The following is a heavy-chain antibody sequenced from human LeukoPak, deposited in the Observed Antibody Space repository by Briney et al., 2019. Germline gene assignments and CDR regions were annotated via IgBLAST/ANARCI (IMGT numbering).Heavy chain of an antibody. V-gene: IGHV1-46*01. J-gene: IGHJ2*01. Sequence: GASVKVSCKAFGYTFTSNYMHWVRQAPGQGPEWMGVISPSGGSTTYAQKFQGRVTITADKSTSTAYMELSSLRSEDTAVYYCAGTTTPQLLWPWDWYFDLWGRGTLVTVSS. D-gene: IGHD3-10*01. CDR1: GYTFTSNY. CDR2: ISPSGGST. CDR3: AGTTTPQLLWPWDWYFDL.